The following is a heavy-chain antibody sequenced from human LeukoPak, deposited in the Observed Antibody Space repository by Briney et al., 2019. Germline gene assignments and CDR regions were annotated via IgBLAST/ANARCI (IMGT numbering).Heavy chain of an antibody. CDR2: IYPGDSEI. V-gene: IGHV5-51*01. Sequence: GESLKISCKGSGYTFTSYWIGWVRQMPGKGLEWMGIIYPGDSEIIYSPSFQGQVTISADKSITTAYLQWSSLKASDSATYYCARRQSPDYWGQGTLVTVSS. CDR3: ARRQSPDY. J-gene: IGHJ4*02. CDR1: GYTFTSYW.